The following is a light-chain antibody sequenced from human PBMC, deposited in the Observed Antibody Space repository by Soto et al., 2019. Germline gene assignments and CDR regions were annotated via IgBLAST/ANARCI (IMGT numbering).Light chain of an antibody. CDR2: DAS. CDR3: QQPSQWQPT. V-gene: IGKV3-11*01. Sequence: EIVLTQSPATLSLSPGERATLSCRASQSVSSYLAWYQQKPGQAPRLLIYDASNRATGIPARFSGSGSGTDLTLTISSMQSEDSALYYSQQPSQWQPTLGGGNKV. J-gene: IGKJ4*01. CDR1: QSVSSY.